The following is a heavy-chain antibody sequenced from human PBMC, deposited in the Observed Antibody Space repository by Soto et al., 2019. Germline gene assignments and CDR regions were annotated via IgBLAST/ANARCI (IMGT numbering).Heavy chain of an antibody. CDR3: TRVPSITIFGVVIMGGGYYGMDV. V-gene: IGHV3-49*04. CDR2: IRSKAYGGTT. Sequence: PGGSLRLSCTASGFTFGDYAMSWVRQAPGKGLEWVGFIRSKAYGGTTDYAASVKGRFTISRDDSKSIAYLQMNSLKTEDTAVYYCTRVPSITIFGVVIMGGGYYGMDVWGQGTTVTVSS. J-gene: IGHJ6*02. D-gene: IGHD3-3*01. CDR1: GFTFGDYA.